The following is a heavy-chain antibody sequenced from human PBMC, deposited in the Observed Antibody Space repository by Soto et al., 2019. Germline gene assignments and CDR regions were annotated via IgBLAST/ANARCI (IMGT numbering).Heavy chain of an antibody. Sequence: QVQLQESGPGLVKPSQTLSLTCTVSGGSISSGGYYWSWIRQHPGKGLEWIGYIYYSGSTYYNPSLKSRVTISVETSKNQLALKLSSVTDAETAVYYCARDKSSPIEAIFGVVIPKYYYYYGMDVWGQGTTVTVSS. CDR1: GGSISSGGYY. V-gene: IGHV4-31*03. CDR3: ARDKSSPIEAIFGVVIPKYYYYYGMDV. J-gene: IGHJ6*02. CDR2: IYYSGST. D-gene: IGHD3-3*01.